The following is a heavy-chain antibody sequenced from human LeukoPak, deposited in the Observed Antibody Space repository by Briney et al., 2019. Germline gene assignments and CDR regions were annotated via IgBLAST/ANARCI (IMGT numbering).Heavy chain of an antibody. CDR1: GFTFSSYA. J-gene: IGHJ4*02. CDR3: ANLHDYGDYMRY. D-gene: IGHD4-17*01. Sequence: PGGSLRLSCAASGFTFSSYAMSWVRQAPGKGREWVSAISGSGGSTYYADSVKGRFTISRDNSKNTLYLQMNSLRAEDTAVYYCANLHDYGDYMRYWGQGTQVTVSS. CDR2: ISGSGGST. V-gene: IGHV3-23*01.